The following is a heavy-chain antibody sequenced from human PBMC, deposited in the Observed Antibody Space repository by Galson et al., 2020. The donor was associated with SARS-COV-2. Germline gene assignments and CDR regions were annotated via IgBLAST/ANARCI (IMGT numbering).Heavy chain of an antibody. J-gene: IGHJ4*02. CDR2: VSYTGNT. CDR1: GASISTYY. D-gene: IGHD6-6*01. CDR3: ARLTRYSRASDPFFDY. Sequence: PSETLSLTCTVSGASISTYYWGWIRQPPGTGLEFLGSVSYTGNTNYNPSLMGRLTVSADASMKQFSLRLRSVTPVDTAIYYCARLTRYSRASDPFFDYWGRGSLVTVSS. V-gene: IGHV4-59*01.